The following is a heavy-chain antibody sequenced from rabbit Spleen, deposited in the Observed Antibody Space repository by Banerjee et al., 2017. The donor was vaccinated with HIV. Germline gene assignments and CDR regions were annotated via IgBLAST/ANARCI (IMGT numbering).Heavy chain of an antibody. V-gene: IGHV1S45*01. CDR3: ARDTSSSFSSYGIDL. CDR1: GVSFNFNNY. CDR2: VDVGSSGFT. D-gene: IGHD1-1*01. J-gene: IGHJ6*01. Sequence: QEQLTETGGGLVRPGGSLTLSCKASGVSFNFNNYMCWVRQAPGKGLEWIGCVDVGSSGFTYFASWAKGRFTISKTSSTTVTLQMTSLTAADTATYFCARDTSSSFSSYGIDLWGQGTLVTVS.